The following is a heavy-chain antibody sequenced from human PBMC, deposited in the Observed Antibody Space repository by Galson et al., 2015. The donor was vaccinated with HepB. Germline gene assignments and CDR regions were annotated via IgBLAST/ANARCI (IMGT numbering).Heavy chain of an antibody. CDR2: INAGNGNT. Sequence: SVKVSCKASGYTFTSYAMHWVRQAPGQRLEWMGWINAGNGNTKYSQKFQGRVTITRDTSASTAYMELSSLRSEDTAVYYCARDRIAVAGGGWFDPWGQGTLVTVSS. V-gene: IGHV1-3*01. D-gene: IGHD6-19*01. CDR1: GYTFTSYA. CDR3: ARDRIAVAGGGWFDP. J-gene: IGHJ5*02.